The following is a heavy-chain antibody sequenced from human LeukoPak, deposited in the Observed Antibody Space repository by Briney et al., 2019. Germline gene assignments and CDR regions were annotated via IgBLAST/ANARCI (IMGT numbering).Heavy chain of an antibody. J-gene: IGHJ4*02. CDR1: GFTLSSYW. CDR3: ARGGWALGKY. Sequence: PGGSLRLSCAASGFTLSSYWMSWVRQAPGKGLEWVANIKQDGSEKYYVDSVKGRFTISRDNSDNSLYLQMNGLRAEDTAVYYCARGGWALGKYWGQGTLVTVSS. CDR2: IKQDGSEK. V-gene: IGHV3-7*01. D-gene: IGHD1-26*01.